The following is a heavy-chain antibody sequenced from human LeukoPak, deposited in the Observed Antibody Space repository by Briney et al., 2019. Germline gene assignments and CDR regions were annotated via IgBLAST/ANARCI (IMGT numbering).Heavy chain of an antibody. CDR2: IYYSGST. CDR1: GGSISSSSYY. CDR3: ARVGGSGYYYYYYMDV. J-gene: IGHJ6*03. V-gene: IGHV4-39*07. D-gene: IGHD3-10*01. Sequence: SETLSLTCTVSGGSISSSSYYWGWIRQPPGKGLEWIGSIYYSGSTYYNPSLKSRVTISVDTSKNQFSLKLSSVTAADTAVYYCARVGGSGYYYYYYMDVWGKGTTVTVSS.